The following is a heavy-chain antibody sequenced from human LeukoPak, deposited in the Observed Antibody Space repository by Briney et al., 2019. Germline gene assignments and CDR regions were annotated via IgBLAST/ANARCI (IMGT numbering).Heavy chain of an antibody. CDR2: IYYSGST. CDR3: AREVPSRYYDSSGYYSFDY. V-gene: IGHV4-39*07. Sequence: PSETLSLTCTVSGGSISSSSYYWGWIRQPPGKGLEWIGSIYYSGSTYYNPSLKSRVTISVDTSKNQFSLKLSSVTAADTAVHYCAREVPSRYYDSSGYYSFDYWGQGTLVTVSS. CDR1: GGSISSSSYY. D-gene: IGHD3-22*01. J-gene: IGHJ4*02.